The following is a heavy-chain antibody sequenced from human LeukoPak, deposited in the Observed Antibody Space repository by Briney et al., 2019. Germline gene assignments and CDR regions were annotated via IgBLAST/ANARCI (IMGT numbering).Heavy chain of an antibody. J-gene: IGHJ4*02. CDR3: GRYDY. V-gene: IGHV3-30*03. CDR1: GFTFSSYG. Sequence: GGPLRLSCAASGFTFSSYGMPWVRQAPGKGLEWVAVISYDGSNKYYADSVKGRFTISRDNSKNTLYLQMNSLRAEDTAVYYCGRYDYWGQGTLVTVSS. CDR2: ISYDGSNK.